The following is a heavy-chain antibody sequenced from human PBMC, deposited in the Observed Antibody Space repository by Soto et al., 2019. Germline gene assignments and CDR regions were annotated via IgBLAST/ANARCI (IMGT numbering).Heavy chain of an antibody. D-gene: IGHD6-19*01. J-gene: IGHJ4*02. CDR1: GFTVSSNY. Sequence: EVQLVESGGGLVQPGGSLRLSCAASGFTVSSNYMSWVRQAPGKGLEWVSVMYSGGSTYYADYGKGRFTISSDKSKNTLYLQMDSLGAEDTAVYYCASGWVCFGYWGQGALVAVSS. CDR2: MYSGGST. CDR3: ASGWVCFGY. V-gene: IGHV3-66*01.